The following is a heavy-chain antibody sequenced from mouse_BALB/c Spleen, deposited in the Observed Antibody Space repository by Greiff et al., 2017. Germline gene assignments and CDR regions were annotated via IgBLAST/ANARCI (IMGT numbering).Heavy chain of an antibody. CDR3: ARGGFYAMDY. Sequence: VQLQQSAAELARPGASVKMSCKASGYTFTSYTMHWVKQRPGQGLEWIGYINPSSGYTEYNQKFKDKTTLTADKSSSTAYMQLSSLTSEDSAVYYCARGGFYAMDYWGQGTSVTGSS. CDR2: INPSSGYT. CDR1: GYTFTSYT. V-gene: IGHV1-4*02. J-gene: IGHJ4*01.